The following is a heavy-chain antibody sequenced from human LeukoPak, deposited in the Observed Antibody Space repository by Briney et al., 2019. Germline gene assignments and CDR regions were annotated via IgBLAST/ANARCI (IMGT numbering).Heavy chain of an antibody. D-gene: IGHD3-10*01. CDR1: GASLTSSNW. J-gene: IGHJ6*03. Sequence: SETLSLTCAVSGASLTSSNWWSWVRQPPGKGLEWIGEMYHSGNTNYNPSLKSRVFISIDQAKNQFSLNLTSLTAADTAVYYCARAVGSGSFQTYYYYMDVWGKGTTVIISS. CDR3: ARAVGSGSFQTYYYYMDV. V-gene: IGHV4-4*02. CDR2: MYHSGNT.